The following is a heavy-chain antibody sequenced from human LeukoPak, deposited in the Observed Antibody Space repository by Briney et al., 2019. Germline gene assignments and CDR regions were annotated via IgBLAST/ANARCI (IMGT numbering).Heavy chain of an antibody. V-gene: IGHV3-23*01. D-gene: IGHD3-10*01. CDR3: AKGQYYYGSGSYHDY. J-gene: IGHJ4*02. CDR2: ISGSGGST. CDR1: GFTFSSYW. Sequence: HPGGSLRLSCADSGFTFSSYWMSWVRQAPGKGLEWVSLISGSGGSTYYADSMKGRITISRDNSKNTLYLQMNSLRAEDTAVYHCAKGQYYYGSGSYHDYWGQGTLVAVSS.